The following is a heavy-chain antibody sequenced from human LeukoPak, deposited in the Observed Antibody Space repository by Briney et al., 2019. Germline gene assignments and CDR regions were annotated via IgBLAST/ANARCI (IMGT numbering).Heavy chain of an antibody. CDR1: GYTLTELS. Sequence: ASVKVSCKVSGYTLTELSMHWVRQAPGKGLEWMGGFDPEDGETIYAQKFQGWVTMTRDTSISTAYMELNRLRSDDTAVYYCASWTYYFDYWGQGTLVTVSS. CDR2: FDPEDGET. V-gene: IGHV1-24*01. CDR3: ASWTYYFDY. J-gene: IGHJ4*02. D-gene: IGHD3/OR15-3a*01.